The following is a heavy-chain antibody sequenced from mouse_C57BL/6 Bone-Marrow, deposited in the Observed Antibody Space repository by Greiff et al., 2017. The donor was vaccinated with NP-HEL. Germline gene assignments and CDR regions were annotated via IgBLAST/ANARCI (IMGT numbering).Heavy chain of an antibody. V-gene: IGHV1-4*01. Sequence: QVQLQQSGAELARPGASVKMSCKASGYTFTSYTMHWVKQRPGQGLEWIGYINPSSGSTKYNQKFTDKATLTADKSSITAYMQLSSLTSEDSAFYYCARWAYYYGSNWFAYWGQGTLVTVSA. CDR1: GYTFTSYT. D-gene: IGHD1-1*01. J-gene: IGHJ3*01. CDR2: INPSSGST. CDR3: ARWAYYYGSNWFAY.